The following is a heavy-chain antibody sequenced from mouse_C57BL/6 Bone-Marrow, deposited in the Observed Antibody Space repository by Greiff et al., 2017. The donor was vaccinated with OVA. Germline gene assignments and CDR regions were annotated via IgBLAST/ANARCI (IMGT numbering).Heavy chain of an antibody. J-gene: IGHJ4*01. V-gene: IGHV1-85*01. Sequence: VQLQQSGPELVKPGASVKLSCKASGYTFTSYDINWVKQRPGQGLEWIGWIYPRDGSTKYNEKFKGKATLTVDTSSSTAYMELHSLTSEDSAVYFCARHYYGSSFPPYYAMDYWGQGTSVTVSS. CDR2: IYPRDGST. D-gene: IGHD1-1*01. CDR1: GYTFTSYD. CDR3: ARHYYGSSFPPYYAMDY.